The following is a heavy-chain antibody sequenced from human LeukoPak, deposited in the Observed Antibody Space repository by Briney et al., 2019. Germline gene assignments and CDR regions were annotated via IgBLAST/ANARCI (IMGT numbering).Heavy chain of an antibody. J-gene: IGHJ3*02. CDR2: ISWNSGSI. V-gene: IGHV3-9*03. CDR1: GFTFDVYA. CDR3: AKDIGGSGSDGAFDI. D-gene: IGHD3-10*01. Sequence: GRSLRLSCAASGFTFDVYAMHLVRQAPGKGLEWVSGISWNSGSIGYADSVKGRFTISRDNAKNSLYLQMNSLRAEDMALYYCAKDIGGSGSDGAFDIWGQGTMVTVSS.